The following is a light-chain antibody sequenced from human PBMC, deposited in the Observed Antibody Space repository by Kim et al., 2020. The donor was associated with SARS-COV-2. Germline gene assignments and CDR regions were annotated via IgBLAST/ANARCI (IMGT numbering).Light chain of an antibody. J-gene: IGLJ2*01. CDR2: EDS. Sequence: SVSPGQTASITCSGDKLGDKYVCWFQQKPGQSPVLVMYEDSKWPSGNPERFSGSNSGNTATLTISETQAMDEADYYCQAWDRDTVVFGGGTKLTVL. V-gene: IGLV3-1*01. CDR1: KLGDKY. CDR3: QAWDRDTVV.